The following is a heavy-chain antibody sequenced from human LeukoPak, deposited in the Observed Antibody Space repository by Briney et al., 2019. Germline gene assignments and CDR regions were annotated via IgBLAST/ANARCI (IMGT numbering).Heavy chain of an antibody. V-gene: IGHV3-13*01. CDR2: IGTAGDT. Sequence: GRSLRLSCAASGFTFSSYDMHWVRQATGKGLEWVSAIGTAGDTYYPGSVKGRFTISRENAKNSLYLQMNSLRGGDTAVYYCARVGDYGDHFDYWGQGALVTVSS. D-gene: IGHD4-17*01. CDR3: ARVGDYGDHFDY. J-gene: IGHJ4*02. CDR1: GFTFSSYD.